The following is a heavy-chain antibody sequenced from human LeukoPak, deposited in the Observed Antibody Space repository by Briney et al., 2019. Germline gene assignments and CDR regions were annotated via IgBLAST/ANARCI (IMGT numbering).Heavy chain of an antibody. J-gene: IGHJ4*02. V-gene: IGHV3-30*02. CDR3: AKAIPMVRGVTSSFDY. CDR1: GFTFSSYG. Sequence: GGSLRLSCAASGFTFSSYGMHWVRQAPGKGLEWVAFIRYDGSNKYYADSVKGRFTISRDNSKNTLYLQMNSLRAEDTAVYYCAKAIPMVRGVTSSFDYWGQGTLVTVSS. D-gene: IGHD3-10*01. CDR2: IRYDGSNK.